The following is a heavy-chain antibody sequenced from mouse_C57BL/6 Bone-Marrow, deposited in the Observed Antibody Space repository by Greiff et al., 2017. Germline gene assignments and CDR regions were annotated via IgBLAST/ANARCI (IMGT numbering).Heavy chain of an antibody. CDR3: AREGAYYSNYDAMDY. Sequence: VQLQQSGAELARPGASVKLSCKASGYTFTSYGISWVKQRTGQGLEWIGEIYPRSGNTYYNEKFKGKATLTADKSSSTAYMELRSLTSEDSAVYVCAREGAYYSNYDAMDYWGQGTSVTVSS. J-gene: IGHJ4*01. CDR1: GYTFTSYG. V-gene: IGHV1-81*01. CDR2: IYPRSGNT. D-gene: IGHD2-5*01.